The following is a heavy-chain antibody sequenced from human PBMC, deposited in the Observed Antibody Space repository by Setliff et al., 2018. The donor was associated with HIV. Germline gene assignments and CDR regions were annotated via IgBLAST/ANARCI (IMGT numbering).Heavy chain of an antibody. Sequence: PGGSLRLSCAVSGFTFSTYGMHWVRQAPGKGLEWIGNIYDSESTYYNPSLQSRVTISVDTSKNLFSLRLSSVTASDTAVYYCARQAIFGYYDSSGYLDYWGQGTLVTV. D-gene: IGHD3-22*01. CDR2: IYDSEST. CDR1: GFTFSTYG. CDR3: ARQAIFGYYDSSGYLDY. V-gene: IGHV4-59*08. J-gene: IGHJ4*02.